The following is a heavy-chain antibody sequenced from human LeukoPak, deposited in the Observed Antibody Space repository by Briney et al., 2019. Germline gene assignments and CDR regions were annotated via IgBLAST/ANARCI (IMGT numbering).Heavy chain of an antibody. V-gene: IGHV3-21*01. D-gene: IGHD3-9*01. CDR3: ARDGILDGDPGDFDY. CDR2: ITGSSDI. J-gene: IGHJ4*02. CDR1: GFTFSSYT. Sequence: GGSLRLSCAASGFTFSSYTLNWVRQTPGKGLEWVSSITGSSDIYYADSVKGRFTISRDNAKNSLHLQMNSLRAEDTAVYYCARDGILDGDPGDFDYWGQGTLVTVSS.